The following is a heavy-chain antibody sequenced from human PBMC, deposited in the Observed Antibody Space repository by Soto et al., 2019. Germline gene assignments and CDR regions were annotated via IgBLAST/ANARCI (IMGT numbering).Heavy chain of an antibody. CDR2: IRDYNGNT. CDR3: AREGYYSGSGSYSPPRYYGMDV. V-gene: IGHV1-18*01. CDR1: YSFTTYG. Sequence: YSFTTYGISWVRQAPGQGLEWMGWIRDYNGNTHYEKKFQGRVTMTTDTSTRTAYMELKSLRSDDTAVYYCAREGYYSGSGSYSPPRYYGMDVWGQGTTVTVS. D-gene: IGHD3-10*01. J-gene: IGHJ6*02.